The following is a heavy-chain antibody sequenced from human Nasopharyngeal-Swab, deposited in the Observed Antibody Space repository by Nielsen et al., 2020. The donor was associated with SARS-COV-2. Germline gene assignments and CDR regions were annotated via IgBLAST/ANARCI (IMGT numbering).Heavy chain of an antibody. Sequence: VRQAPGKGLEWVSSISSSSSYIYYADSVKGRFTISRDNAKNSLYLQMNSLSAEDTAVYYCARGLSLVGATNDAFDIWGQGTMVTVSS. J-gene: IGHJ3*02. D-gene: IGHD1-26*01. CDR3: ARGLSLVGATNDAFDI. CDR2: ISSSSSYI. V-gene: IGHV3-21*01.